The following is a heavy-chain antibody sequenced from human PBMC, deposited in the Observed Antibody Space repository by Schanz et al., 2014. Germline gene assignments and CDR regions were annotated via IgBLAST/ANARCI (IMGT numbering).Heavy chain of an antibody. CDR2: IGSSSTTM. D-gene: IGHD3-9*01. CDR3: ARDHPHRGVTGYYNDV. J-gene: IGHJ6*02. Sequence: EVYLVESGGGLVQPGGSLRLSCAASGFTFFTYNMNWVRQAPGRGLEWISYIGSSSTTMYYADSVKGRFTISRDNAKNSLYLQMNSLRDEDTAVYYCARDHPHRGVTGYYNDVWGQGTSXTVSS. CDR1: GFTFFTYN. V-gene: IGHV3-48*02.